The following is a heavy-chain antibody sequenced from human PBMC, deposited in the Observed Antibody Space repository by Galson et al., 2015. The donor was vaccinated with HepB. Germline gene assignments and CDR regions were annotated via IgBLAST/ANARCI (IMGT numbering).Heavy chain of an antibody. CDR1: GYTFTSYD. CDR2: MNPSSGNT. J-gene: IGHJ6*02. D-gene: IGHD5-18*01. V-gene: IGHV1-8*01. Sequence: SVKVSCKASGYTFTSYDINWVRQATGQGLEWMGWMNPSSGNTRYAQKFQGRVTTTRNTSISTAYMELSSLRYEDTAVYYCARGDTALGDYGMDVWGQGTTVTVSS. CDR3: ARGDTALGDYGMDV.